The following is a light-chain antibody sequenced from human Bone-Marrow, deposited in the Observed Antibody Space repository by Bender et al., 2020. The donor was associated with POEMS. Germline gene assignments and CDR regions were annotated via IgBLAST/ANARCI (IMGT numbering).Light chain of an antibody. Sequence: SALTQPASVSGSPGQTITISCTGSASDIGGYNYVSWYQQHPGKAPKLLIYDVSTRASGISLRFSGSKSGNTASLTVSGLQAEDEADYYCAVWDDSLNGWVFGGGTKLTVL. J-gene: IGLJ3*02. CDR3: AVWDDSLNGWV. CDR1: ASDIGGYNY. V-gene: IGLV2-14*03. CDR2: DVS.